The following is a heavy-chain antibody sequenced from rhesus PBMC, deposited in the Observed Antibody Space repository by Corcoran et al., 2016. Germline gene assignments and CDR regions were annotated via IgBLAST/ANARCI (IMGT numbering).Heavy chain of an antibody. V-gene: IGHV3S5*01. Sequence: EVQLVESGGGLVQPGGSLRLSCAASGFTFSSYGMSWVRQAPGKGLEWVSYIINGGGTTYYADSVKGRITISRDNSKNTRSLQMNSLRAEDTAVYYCAKRGATEGGIDYWGQGVLVTVSS. D-gene: IGHD1-26*01. J-gene: IGHJ4*01. CDR2: YIINGGGTT. CDR3: AKRGATEGGIDY. CDR1: GFTFSSYG.